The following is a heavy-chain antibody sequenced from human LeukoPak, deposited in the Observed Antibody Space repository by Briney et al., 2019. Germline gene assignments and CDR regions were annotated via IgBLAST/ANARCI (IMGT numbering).Heavy chain of an antibody. CDR3: ARDPTVSRSWYTAASWTFDY. CDR2: IKEDGSEK. CDR1: GFTFSSYW. Sequence: GGSLRLSCAASGFTFSSYWMSWVRQAPGKGLEWVANIKEDGSEKYYVDSVKGRLTISRDNAKNSLYLQMNSLRVEDTAVYYCARDPTVSRSWYTAASWTFDYWGQGTLVTVSS. J-gene: IGHJ4*02. V-gene: IGHV3-7*01. D-gene: IGHD6-13*01.